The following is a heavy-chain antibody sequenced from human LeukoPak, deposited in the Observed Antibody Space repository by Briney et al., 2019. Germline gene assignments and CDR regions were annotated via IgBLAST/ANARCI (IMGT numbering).Heavy chain of an antibody. J-gene: IGHJ4*02. V-gene: IGHV3-30*02. CDR1: GFSFSSYD. Sequence: TGGSLRLSCAASGFSFSSYDTHWVRHVRQASGKGLEWVAFIRSDGNYKYYSDSVKGRFTISRDNSKNTLYLQMDSLRAEDTAIYYCAADFDYWGQGTLVTVSS. CDR3: AADFDY. CDR2: IRSDGNYK.